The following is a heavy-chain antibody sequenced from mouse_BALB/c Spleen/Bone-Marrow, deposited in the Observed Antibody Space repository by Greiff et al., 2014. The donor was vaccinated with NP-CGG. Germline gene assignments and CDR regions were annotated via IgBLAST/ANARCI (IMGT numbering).Heavy chain of an antibody. CDR3: ARGLYYYGSSSSFDY. D-gene: IGHD1-1*01. V-gene: IGHV1-4*01. Sequence: VKLMESGAELARPGASVKMSRKASGYTFTSYTMHWVKQRPGQGLEWIGYINPSSGYTNYNQKFKDKATLTADKSSSTAYMQLSSLTSEDSAVYYCARGLYYYGSSSSFDYWGQGTTLTVSS. CDR2: INPSSGYT. CDR1: GYTFTSYT. J-gene: IGHJ2*01.